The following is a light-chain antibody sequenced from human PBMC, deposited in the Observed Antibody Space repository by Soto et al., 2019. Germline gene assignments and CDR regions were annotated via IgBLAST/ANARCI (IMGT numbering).Light chain of an antibody. J-gene: IGKJ3*01. CDR1: QNVGNY. Sequence: EIMLTQSPATLSLSPGERATLSCMASQNVGNYLAWYQQKPGQAPRLLIYDSSNRATGIPARFSGSGSGTDFTLTISSLEPEDFALYYCQQRADWPITFGPGTKVDI. CDR2: DSS. CDR3: QQRADWPIT. V-gene: IGKV3-11*01.